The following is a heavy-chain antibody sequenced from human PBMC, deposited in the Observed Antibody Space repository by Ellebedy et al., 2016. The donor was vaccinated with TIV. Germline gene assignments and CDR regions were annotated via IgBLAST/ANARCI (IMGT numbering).Heavy chain of an antibody. V-gene: IGHV1-2*02. Sequence: AASVKVSCKASGFTFTDYFIHWVRQPPGQGLEWVGWINARNGGPDYARKFQGRVTVTRDTSINTAYIEVSRLTADDTGVYYCVVFGPRTNDYWGQGTLVTVSS. J-gene: IGHJ4*02. CDR3: VVFGPRTNDY. D-gene: IGHD3-16*01. CDR1: GFTFTDYF. CDR2: INARNGGP.